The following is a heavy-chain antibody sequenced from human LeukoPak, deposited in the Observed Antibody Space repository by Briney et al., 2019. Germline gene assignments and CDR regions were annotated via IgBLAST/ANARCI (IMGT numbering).Heavy chain of an antibody. CDR3: AKSGATYYDILTDPVAFDI. Sequence: PGGSLRLSCAASGFTFADYAMHWVRHAPGKGLEWVSGISWNSGSIGYADSVKGRFTISRDNAKKSLYLQMNSLRAEDTALYYSAKSGATYYDILTDPVAFDIWGQGTMVTVSS. CDR2: ISWNSGSI. CDR1: GFTFADYA. D-gene: IGHD3-9*01. V-gene: IGHV3-9*01. J-gene: IGHJ3*02.